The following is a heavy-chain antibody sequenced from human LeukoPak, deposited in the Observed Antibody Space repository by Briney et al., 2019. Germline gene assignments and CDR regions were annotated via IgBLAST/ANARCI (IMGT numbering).Heavy chain of an antibody. J-gene: IGHJ4*02. D-gene: IGHD3-10*02. CDR2: IYYSGNT. V-gene: IGHV4-59*01. CDR3: ARSTGSTMFIDY. Sequence: SETLSLTCTVSGGSISPYYWSWIRQPPGKGLEWLGYIYYSGNTDYNPSLKSRVAISVDTSKNQFSLKLSSVTAADTAVYYCARSTGSTMFIDYWGQGTLVTVSP. CDR1: GGSISPYY.